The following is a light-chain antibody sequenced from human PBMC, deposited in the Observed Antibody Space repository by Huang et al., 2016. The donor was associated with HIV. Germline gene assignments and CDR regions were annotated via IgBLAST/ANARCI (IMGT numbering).Light chain of an antibody. CDR3: LQDHNYPRT. CDR1: LGITDD. Sequence: AIQMTQSPSSLSASVGDRVTITCRASLGITDDLAWYQQKPGKAPKLLISGASTLRSGVPARFSGSGSGTEFTLTISSLQPEDYATYYCLQDHNYPRTFGQGTKVEI. CDR2: GAS. J-gene: IGKJ1*01. V-gene: IGKV1-6*01.